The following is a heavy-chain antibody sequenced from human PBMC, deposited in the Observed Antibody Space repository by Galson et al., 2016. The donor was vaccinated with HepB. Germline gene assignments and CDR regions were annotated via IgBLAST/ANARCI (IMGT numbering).Heavy chain of an antibody. J-gene: IGHJ4*02. CDR2: IYYTGST. D-gene: IGHD6-25*01. V-gene: IGHV4-61*01. CDR3: ARARGRQVLDY. CDR1: GASVTSGTYS. Sequence: SETLSLTCTVSGASVTSGTYSWTWTRQPPGKGLEWIGNIYYTGSTNFNPSLKSRVTISIDTSKNQFSLNLNYVTAADTAVYYCARARGRQVLDYWGQGTLGTVSS.